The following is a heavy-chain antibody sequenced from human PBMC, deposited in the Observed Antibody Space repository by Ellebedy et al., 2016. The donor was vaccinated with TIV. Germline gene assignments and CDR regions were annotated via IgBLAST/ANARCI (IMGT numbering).Heavy chain of an antibody. Sequence: GESLKISCKGSGFSFTSYWIGWVRQMPGKGLEWMGNIYPGDSDTTYSPSFQGQVTISADKSISTAYLQWSSLKASDTAMYYCARTYGDYVSGYYYYYGMDVWGQGTTVTVSS. CDR3: ARTYGDYVSGYYYYYGMDV. D-gene: IGHD4-17*01. V-gene: IGHV5-51*01. CDR1: GFSFTSYW. J-gene: IGHJ6*02. CDR2: IYPGDSDT.